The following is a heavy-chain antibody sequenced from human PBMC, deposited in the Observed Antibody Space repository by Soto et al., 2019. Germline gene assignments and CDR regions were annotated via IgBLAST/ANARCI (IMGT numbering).Heavy chain of an antibody. CDR3: ARASEYYYYGSGSYYNVAFDY. D-gene: IGHD3-10*01. V-gene: IGHV4-59*01. J-gene: IGHJ4*02. Sequence: PSETLSLTCTVSGGSISSYYWSWILQPPGKGLEWIGYIYYSGSTNYNPSLKSRVTISVDTSKNQFSLKLSSVTAADTAVYYCARASEYYYYGSGSYYNVAFDYWGQGTLVTVSS. CDR2: IYYSGST. CDR1: GGSISSYY.